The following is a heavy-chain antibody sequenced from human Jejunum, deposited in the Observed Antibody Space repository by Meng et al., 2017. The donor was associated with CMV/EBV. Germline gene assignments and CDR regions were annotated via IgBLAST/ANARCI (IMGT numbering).Heavy chain of an antibody. CDR1: GFFFSSYG. CDR2: MRYDGSNK. CDR3: AKEPTNSWSFDF. V-gene: IGHV3-30*02. D-gene: IGHD2-2*01. J-gene: IGHJ4*02. Sequence: AASGFFFSSYGIHWVRQAPGKGLEWVAFMRYDGSNKFYADSVKGRFTISRDNSKNTLYLQMNSLRAEDTAVYYCAKEPTNSWSFDFWGQGTLVTVSS.